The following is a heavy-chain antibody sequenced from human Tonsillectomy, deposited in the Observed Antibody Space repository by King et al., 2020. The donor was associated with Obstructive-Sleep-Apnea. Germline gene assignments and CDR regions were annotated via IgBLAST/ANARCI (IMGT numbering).Heavy chain of an antibody. Sequence: EVQLVESGGGLVQPGGSLRLSCAASGFTVSRNYMSWVRQAPGKGLEWVSVIYSGGSTYYADSVKGRLTISRDNSKNTLDLQMNSLRAEDTAVYYCARDFLDSGGYYYYGMDVWGQGTTVTVSS. V-gene: IGHV3-66*01. J-gene: IGHJ6*02. CDR2: IYSGGST. D-gene: IGHD1-26*01. CDR1: GFTVSRNY. CDR3: ARDFLDSGGYYYYGMDV.